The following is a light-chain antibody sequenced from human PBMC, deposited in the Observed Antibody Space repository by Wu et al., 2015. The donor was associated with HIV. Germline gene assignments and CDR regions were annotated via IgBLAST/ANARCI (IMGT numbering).Light chain of an antibody. CDR3: QQYDRSPLT. CDR1: ESMSSTY. J-gene: IGKJ4*01. CDR2: GAS. Sequence: EVVLTQSPATLSLSPGERATLSCRASESMSSTYLAWYQQKPGQAPRLLIHGASVRATGIPDRFSGSGSGTDFTLTISRLEPEDSAIYYCQQYDRSPLTFGGGTKVEIK. V-gene: IGKV3-20*01.